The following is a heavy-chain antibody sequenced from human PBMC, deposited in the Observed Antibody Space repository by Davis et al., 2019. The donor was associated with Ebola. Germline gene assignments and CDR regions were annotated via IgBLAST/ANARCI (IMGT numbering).Heavy chain of an antibody. CDR1: GYSFTNYW. J-gene: IGHJ4*02. CDR2: IYSGDSDT. V-gene: IGHV5-51*01. D-gene: IGHD5-24*01. Sequence: KVSCKGSGYSFTNYWIAWVRQMPGKGPEWMGIIYSGDSDTRYSPSFEGQVTISADKSITTAYLQWSSLKASDTAIYYCARGTNGYNPGGYFDSWGQGTLVTVSS. CDR3: ARGTNGYNPGGYFDS.